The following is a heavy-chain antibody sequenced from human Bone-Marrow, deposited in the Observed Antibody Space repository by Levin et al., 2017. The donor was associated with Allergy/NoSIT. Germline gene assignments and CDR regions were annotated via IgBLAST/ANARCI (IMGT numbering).Heavy chain of an antibody. V-gene: IGHV1-18*01. J-gene: IGHJ4*02. D-gene: IGHD1-26*01. Sequence: GESLKISCKASGYTFTSYGISWVRQAPGQGLEWMGWISAYNGNTNYAQKLQGRVTMTTDTSTSTAYMELRSLRSDDTAVYYCARDRVGATKLDYWGQGTLVTVSS. CDR2: ISAYNGNT. CDR1: GYTFTSYG. CDR3: ARDRVGATKLDY.